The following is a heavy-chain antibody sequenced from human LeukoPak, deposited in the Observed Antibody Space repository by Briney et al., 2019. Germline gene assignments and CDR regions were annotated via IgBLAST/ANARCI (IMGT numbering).Heavy chain of an antibody. D-gene: IGHD2-2*01. CDR1: EFTFSSYA. J-gene: IGHJ4*02. CDR2: IWYDGSNK. Sequence: GGSLRLSCAASEFTFSSYAMSWVRQAPGKGLEWVAVIWYDGSNKYYADSVKGRFTISRDNSKNTLYLQMNSLRAEDTAVYYCARDFETYDYFDYWGQGTLVTVSS. CDR3: ARDFETYDYFDY. V-gene: IGHV3-33*08.